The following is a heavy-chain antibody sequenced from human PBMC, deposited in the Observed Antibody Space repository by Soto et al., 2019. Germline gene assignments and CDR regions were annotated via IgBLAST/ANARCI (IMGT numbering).Heavy chain of an antibody. CDR2: INHSGST. V-gene: IGHV4-34*01. D-gene: IGHD3-22*01. CDR1: GGSFSGYY. Sequence: TSETLSLTCAVYGGSFSGYYWSWIRQPPGKGLEWIGEINHSGSTNYNPSLKSRVTISVDTSKNQFSLELSSVTAADTAVYYCARGKIYYRHNWFDPWGQGTLVTVSS. CDR3: ARGKIYYRHNWFDP. J-gene: IGHJ5*02.